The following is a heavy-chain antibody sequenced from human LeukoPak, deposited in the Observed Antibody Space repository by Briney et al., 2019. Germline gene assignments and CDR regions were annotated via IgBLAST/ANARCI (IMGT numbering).Heavy chain of an antibody. Sequence: GGSLRLSCAASGFTFSSYGMHWVRQAPGKGLEWVAFIRYDGSNKYYADSVKGRFTISRDNSKNTLYLQMNSLRAEDTAVYYCAKVPSRVYGSGRNWFDPWGQGTLVTVSS. J-gene: IGHJ5*02. CDR2: IRYDGSNK. CDR3: AKVPSRVYGSGRNWFDP. CDR1: GFTFSSYG. V-gene: IGHV3-30*02. D-gene: IGHD3-10*01.